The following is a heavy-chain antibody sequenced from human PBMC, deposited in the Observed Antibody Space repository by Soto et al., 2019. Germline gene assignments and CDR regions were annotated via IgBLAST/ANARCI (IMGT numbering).Heavy chain of an antibody. V-gene: IGHV4-39*01. CDR2: SSYSEST. J-gene: IGHJ6*02. D-gene: IGHD2-2*01. CDR1: GGSISSGPYS. CDR3: ARLGGYCSSTSCYGYYGMDV. Sequence: QLQLQESGPGLVKPSETLSLTCTVSGGSISSGPYSWGWIRQPPGEGLEWIGTSSYSESTYYNPSLESRVTIAVDTSKNQFSLKVSSVTVADTAVYYCARLGGYCSSTSCYGYYGMDVWGQGTTVTVSS.